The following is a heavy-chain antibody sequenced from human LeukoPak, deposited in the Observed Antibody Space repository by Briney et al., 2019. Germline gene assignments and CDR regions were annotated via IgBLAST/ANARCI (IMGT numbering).Heavy chain of an antibody. CDR3: ARAYYGLINWFDP. CDR1: GYTFTSYP. D-gene: IGHD3-10*01. J-gene: IGHJ5*02. Sequence: GASVKVSSKASGYTFTSYPMHWVRQPPGQRLEWMGWINAGNGNTKYSQKFQGRVTITRDTSSSTAYMELSSLRSEDTAVYYCARAYYGLINWFDPWGQGTLVTVSS. V-gene: IGHV1-3*01. CDR2: INAGNGNT.